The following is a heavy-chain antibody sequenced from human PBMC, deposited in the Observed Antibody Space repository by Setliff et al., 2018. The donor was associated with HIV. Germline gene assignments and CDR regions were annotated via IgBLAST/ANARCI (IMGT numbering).Heavy chain of an antibody. CDR3: ARDSRDIVVVIAPEPEPYYYYGMDV. D-gene: IGHD2-15*01. V-gene: IGHV1-2*06. CDR1: GYTFTGYY. CDR2: INPNSGGT. Sequence: ASVKVSCKASGYTFTGYYMHWVRQAPGQGLEWMGRINPNSGGTNYAQKFKGRPTITADESTSTVYMELSSLRSEDTAVYYCARDSRDIVVVIAPEPEPYYYYGMDVWGEGTTVTVSS. J-gene: IGHJ6*02.